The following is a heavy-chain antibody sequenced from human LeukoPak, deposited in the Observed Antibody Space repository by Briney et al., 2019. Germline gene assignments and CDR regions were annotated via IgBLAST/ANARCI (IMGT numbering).Heavy chain of an antibody. CDR1: GYIFTDYY. V-gene: IGHV1-2*06. CDR3: AREDGDGYDY. J-gene: IGHJ4*02. Sequence: ASVKVSCKASGYIFTDYYMHWVRQAPGQGLEWIGRINPNSGDTNYAQKFQGRVTMTRDTSVSTAYMDLSRLRSDDTAVYYCAREDGDGYDYWGQGTLVTVSS. CDR2: INPNSGDT. D-gene: IGHD5-18*01.